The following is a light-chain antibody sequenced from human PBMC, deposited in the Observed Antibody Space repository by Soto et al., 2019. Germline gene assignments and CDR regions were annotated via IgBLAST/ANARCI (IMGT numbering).Light chain of an antibody. V-gene: IGKV1-5*03. CDR1: QSISSC. J-gene: IGKJ1*01. Sequence: IPMTKSPSTLSASLGDRATITCRASQSISSCLAWYQQNPGEAPKLLIYKASSLESGVPSMFSGSGSGTEFTLTIRSLQPDDVATYYCQQSWTFGQGTKVDI. CDR2: KAS. CDR3: QQSWT.